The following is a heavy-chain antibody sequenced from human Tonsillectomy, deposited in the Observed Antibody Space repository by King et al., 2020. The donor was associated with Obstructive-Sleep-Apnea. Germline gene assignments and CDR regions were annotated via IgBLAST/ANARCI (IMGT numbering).Heavy chain of an antibody. V-gene: IGHV3-30*04. Sequence: VQLVQSGGGVVQPGRSLRLSCAASGFTCSSYAIHWVRQAPGKGLEWVAGISYDGGHYYYADSVKGRFTIYRDNSKNTLYLRMNSLSAEDTAVYYCTSSPGSVRGVPLDWYFDLWGRGTLVTVSS. J-gene: IGHJ2*01. CDR3: TSSPGSVRGVPLDWYFDL. CDR2: ISYDGGHY. D-gene: IGHD3-10*01. CDR1: GFTCSSYA.